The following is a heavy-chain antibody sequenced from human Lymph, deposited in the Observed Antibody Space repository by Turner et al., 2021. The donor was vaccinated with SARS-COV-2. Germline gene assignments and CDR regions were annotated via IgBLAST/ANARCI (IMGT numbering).Heavy chain of an antibody. CDR3: AKDRVTLSSGWEDY. V-gene: IGHV3-23*01. CDR1: GFTFSSYA. CDR2: ISGRGGST. J-gene: IGHJ4*02. Sequence: EVQLLASGGGLVPPGGSLRLSCAASGFTFSSYAMTWVRQAPGKGREWVSTISGRGGSTYYADSVKGRFTISRDNSKNTLYLQMNSLRAEDTAVYYCAKDRVTLSSGWEDYWGQGTLVTVSS. D-gene: IGHD6-19*01.